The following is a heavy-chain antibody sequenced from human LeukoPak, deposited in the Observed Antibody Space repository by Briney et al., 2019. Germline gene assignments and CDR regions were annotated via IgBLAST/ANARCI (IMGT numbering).Heavy chain of an antibody. Sequence: GESLKISCKGSGYSFTSYWIGWVRQMPGKGLEWMGIIYPGDSDTRYSPSFQGQVTISVDKSISTAYLQWSSPKASDNVMYYCARRRAAAGPSAFDIWGQGTMVTVSS. CDR3: ARRRAAAGPSAFDI. J-gene: IGHJ3*02. CDR1: GYSFTSYW. V-gene: IGHV5-51*01. CDR2: IYPGDSDT. D-gene: IGHD6-13*01.